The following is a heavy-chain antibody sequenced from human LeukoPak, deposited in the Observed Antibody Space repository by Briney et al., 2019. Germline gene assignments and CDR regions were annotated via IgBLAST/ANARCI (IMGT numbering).Heavy chain of an antibody. V-gene: IGHV3-23*01. D-gene: IGHD2-2*01. CDR1: GFTFSSYA. J-gene: IGHJ4*02. Sequence: PGGSLRLSCAASGFTFSSYAMSWVRQAPGKGLEWVSAISGSGGSTYYADSVKGRFTISRDNSKNTLYLQMNSLRAEDTAVYYCAKDLTDIVVVPAAFDWGQGTLVTVSS. CDR3: AKDLTDIVVVPAAFD. CDR2: ISGSGGST.